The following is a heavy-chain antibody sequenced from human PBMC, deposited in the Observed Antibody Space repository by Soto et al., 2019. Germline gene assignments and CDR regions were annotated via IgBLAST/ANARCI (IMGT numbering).Heavy chain of an antibody. D-gene: IGHD5-12*01. CDR2: IIPIFGTA. CDR3: AKDGGRVGYFGNWFDP. J-gene: IGHJ5*02. CDR1: GGTFSNYA. Sequence: SVKVSCKASGGTFSNYAITWVRQAPGQGLEWLGRIIPIFGTANYAQKFQGRVTITADESTTTAYMELSSLRSDDTAVYYCAKDGGRVGYFGNWFDPWGQGTLVTVSS. V-gene: IGHV1-69*13.